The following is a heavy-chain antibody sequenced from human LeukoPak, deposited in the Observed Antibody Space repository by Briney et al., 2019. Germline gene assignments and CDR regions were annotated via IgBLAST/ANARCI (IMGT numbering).Heavy chain of an antibody. J-gene: IGHJ4*02. Sequence: KTGGSLRLSCAASGFTFSSYSMNWVRQVPGKGLEWVSSISSSSSYTYYADSVKGRFTISRDNSKNTLYLQMNSLRAEDTAVYYCAKDTSKPYYYDSSGYYAIDYWGQGTLVTVSS. CDR1: GFTFSSYS. V-gene: IGHV3-21*04. CDR3: AKDTSKPYYYDSSGYYAIDY. D-gene: IGHD3-22*01. CDR2: ISSSSSYT.